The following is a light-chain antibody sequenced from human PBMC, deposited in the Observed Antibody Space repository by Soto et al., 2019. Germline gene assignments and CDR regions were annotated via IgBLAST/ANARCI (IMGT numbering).Light chain of an antibody. V-gene: IGKV4-1*01. CDR3: QQYYRPWT. CDR1: QSVLYSSNNKNY. Sequence: DIVMTQSPDSLAVSLGERATINCKSSQSVLYSSNNKNYLAWYQQKPGQPPKLLIYWASTRESGVPDRFSGSGSGTDFTLPLRSLQAEDVAVYYCQQYYRPWTFGQGTKVEIK. CDR2: WAS. J-gene: IGKJ1*01.